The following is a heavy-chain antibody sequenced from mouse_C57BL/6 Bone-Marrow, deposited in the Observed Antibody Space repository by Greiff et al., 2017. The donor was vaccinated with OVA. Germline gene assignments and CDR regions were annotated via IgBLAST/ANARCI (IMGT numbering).Heavy chain of an antibody. Sequence: EVNVVESGGGLVKPGGSLTLSCAASGFTFSDYGMHWVRQAPEKGLEWVAYISSGSSTIYYADTVKGRFTISRDNAKNTLFLQMTSLRSEDTAMYYCARTITTVVAGAMDYWGQGTSVTVSS. CDR2: ISSGSSTI. D-gene: IGHD1-1*01. J-gene: IGHJ4*01. CDR3: ARTITTVVAGAMDY. CDR1: GFTFSDYG. V-gene: IGHV5-17*01.